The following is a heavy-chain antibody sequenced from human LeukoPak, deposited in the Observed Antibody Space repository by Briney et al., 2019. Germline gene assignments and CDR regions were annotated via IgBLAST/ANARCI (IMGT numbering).Heavy chain of an antibody. CDR1: GGSISSNSYY. Sequence: SETLSLTCAVSGGSISSNSYYWGCIRQPPGKGLEGIVSIYYSGSTYYNPSLKSRVTISVDTSKNQFSLKLSSVTAAETAVYYCARTRYYYNSRGYGDAYYFDYWGQGTLVTVSS. CDR3: ARTRYYYNSRGYGDAYYFDY. V-gene: IGHV4-39*01. CDR2: IYYSGST. D-gene: IGHD3-10*01. J-gene: IGHJ4*02.